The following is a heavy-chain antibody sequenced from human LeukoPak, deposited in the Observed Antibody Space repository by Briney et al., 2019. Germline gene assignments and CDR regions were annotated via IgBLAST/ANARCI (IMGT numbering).Heavy chain of an antibody. CDR2: ISYDGSNK. D-gene: IGHD6-19*01. J-gene: IGHJ6*02. V-gene: IGHV3-30*18. Sequence: GGSLRLSCAASGFTFSSYGMHWVRQAPGKGLEWVAVISYDGSNKYCADSVKGRFTISRDNSKNTLHLQMNSLRAEDTAVYYCAKGSSGWYANYYYGMDVWGQGTTVTVSS. CDR1: GFTFSSYG. CDR3: AKGSSGWYANYYYGMDV.